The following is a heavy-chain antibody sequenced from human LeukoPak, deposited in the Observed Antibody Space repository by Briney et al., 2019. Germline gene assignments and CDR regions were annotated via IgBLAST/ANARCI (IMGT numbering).Heavy chain of an antibody. J-gene: IGHJ6*02. CDR1: EFTFGSYA. CDR3: ASDRPLYCTNGVCYYYYAMDV. D-gene: IGHD2-8*01. V-gene: IGHV3-33*01. CDR2: IWYDRSDK. Sequence: GRSLSLSCAASEFTFGSYAMHGFRQAPGKGLEWVAVIWYDRSDKYYADSLKGRFTISRDNSKNTLYLQINNLRAEDTAVYYCASDRPLYCTNGVCYYYYAMDVWGQGTTVTVSS.